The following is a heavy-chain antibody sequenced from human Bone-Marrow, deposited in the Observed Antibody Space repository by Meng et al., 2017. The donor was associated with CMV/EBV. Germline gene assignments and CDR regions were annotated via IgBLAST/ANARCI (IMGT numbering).Heavy chain of an antibody. V-gene: IGHV1-46*01. CDR3: ARVTLSAYYYRGLDV. CDR2: INPSGGST. D-gene: IGHD2/OR15-2a*01. Sequence: ASVKVSCKASGYTFTSYYMHWVRQAPGQGLEWMGIINPSGGSTSYAQKFQGRVTITRDTSTSTVYMELSSLRSDDTAVYYCARVTLSAYYYRGLDVWGQGTTVTVSS. CDR1: GYTFTSYY. J-gene: IGHJ6*02.